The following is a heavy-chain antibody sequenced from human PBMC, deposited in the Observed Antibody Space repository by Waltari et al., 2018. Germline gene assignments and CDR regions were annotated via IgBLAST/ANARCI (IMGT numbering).Heavy chain of an antibody. Sequence: QLQLQESGPGLVKPSETLSLTCSVSGDSITSHTYSWGWVRQPPGKGLEWIGSIYYRGSTDYTPSLKSRVTISLDTSKNQFSLKLSSVTAADTAVYYCASYCTGGRCHSDYWGQGTLVTVSS. J-gene: IGHJ4*02. CDR3: ASYCTGGRCHSDY. V-gene: IGHV4-39*01. D-gene: IGHD2-15*01. CDR2: IYYRGST. CDR1: GDSITSHTYS.